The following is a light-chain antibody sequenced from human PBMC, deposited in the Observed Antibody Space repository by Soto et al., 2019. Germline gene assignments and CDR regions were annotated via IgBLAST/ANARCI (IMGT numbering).Light chain of an antibody. V-gene: IGLV1-40*01. CDR2: GNS. J-gene: IGLJ1*01. CDR1: SSNIGANYD. CDR3: QSYDSTLSARYV. Sequence: QSVVTQPPSASGTPGQGVSISCSGSSSNIGANYDVHWYQQRPGTAPKLLIFGNSNRPSGVPDRFSGSKSGTSASLAITGLQAEDEGDYYCQSYDSTLSARYVFGTGTKLTVL.